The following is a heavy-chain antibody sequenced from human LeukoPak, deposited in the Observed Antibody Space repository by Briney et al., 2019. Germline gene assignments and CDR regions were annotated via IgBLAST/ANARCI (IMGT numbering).Heavy chain of an antibody. CDR3: ARSGPGYCSSTSCRPFDY. CDR1: GGSFSGYY. D-gene: IGHD2-2*01. CDR2: INHSGST. Sequence: SETLSLTCAAYGGSFSGYYWSWLRQPPGKGLEWIGEINHSGSTNYNPSLKSRVTISVDTSKNQFSLKLSSVTAADTAVYYCARSGPGYCSSTSCRPFDYWGQGTLVTVSS. V-gene: IGHV4-34*01. J-gene: IGHJ4*02.